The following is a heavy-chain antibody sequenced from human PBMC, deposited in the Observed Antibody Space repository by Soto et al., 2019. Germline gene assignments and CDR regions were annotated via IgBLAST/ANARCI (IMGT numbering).Heavy chain of an antibody. CDR1: GFSLTTSGVG. CDR2: IYWYYDK. V-gene: IGHV2-5*01. J-gene: IGHJ4*01. D-gene: IGHD3-3*01. Sequence: ITLNESGPTVVRPTETLTLTCRFSGFSLTTSGVGVGWIRQSPGKAPEWLALIYWYYDKRYSASLKSRLTITKHTSKNQVPLKVSDLDPTATCTYYCVHRVLRPVFGLVTTTAIYYDFWGHIPQVAVSS. CDR3: VHRVLRPVFGLVTTTAIYYDF.